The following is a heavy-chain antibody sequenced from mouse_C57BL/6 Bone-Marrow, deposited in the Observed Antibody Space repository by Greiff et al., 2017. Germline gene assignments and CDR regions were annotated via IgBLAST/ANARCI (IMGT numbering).Heavy chain of an antibody. CDR1: GFNIKDYY. CDR3: TRSLIFYGTNY. V-gene: IGHV14-2*01. D-gene: IGHD1-1*01. CDR2: IDPEDGET. Sequence: EVQLQQSGAELVKPGASVKLSCTASGFNIKDYYIHWVKQRTEQGLEWIGRIDPEDGETKYAPKFPDKATITAEKSSNTAYLQLSALTSEDTAVYYCTRSLIFYGTNYWGQGTTLTVSS. J-gene: IGHJ2*01.